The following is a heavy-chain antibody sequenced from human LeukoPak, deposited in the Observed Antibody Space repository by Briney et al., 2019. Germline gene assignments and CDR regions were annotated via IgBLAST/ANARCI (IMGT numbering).Heavy chain of an antibody. CDR2: ISSSSSTI. J-gene: IGHJ4*02. Sequence: GGSLRFSCAASGFTFSSYSMNWVRQAPGKGLEWVSYISSSSSTIYYADSVKGRFTISRDNAKNSLYLQMNSLRAEDTAVYYCAIASTSHLYYYDSSGYYVFDYWGQGTLVTVSS. CDR1: GFTFSSYS. D-gene: IGHD3-22*01. CDR3: AIASTSHLYYYDSSGYYVFDY. V-gene: IGHV3-48*04.